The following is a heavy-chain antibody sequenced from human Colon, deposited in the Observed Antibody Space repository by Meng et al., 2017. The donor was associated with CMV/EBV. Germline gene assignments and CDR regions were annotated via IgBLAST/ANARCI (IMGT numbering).Heavy chain of an antibody. V-gene: IGHV3-23*01. Sequence: GESLKISCAASGFTFRNYAMGWVRQAPGKGLEWVSTISGSGGTRDYADSVKGRFTMSRDNSENTVYLQMNSLRDEDTAVYFCAKDLLREIVPGALVLDVWGQGTTVTVSS. CDR2: ISGSGGTR. D-gene: IGHD5-12*01. CDR3: AKDLLREIVPGALVLDV. CDR1: GFTFRNYA. J-gene: IGHJ6*02.